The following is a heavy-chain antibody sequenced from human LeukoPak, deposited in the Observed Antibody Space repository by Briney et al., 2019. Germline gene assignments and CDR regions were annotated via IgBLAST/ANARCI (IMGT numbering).Heavy chain of an antibody. Sequence: SETLSLTCTVSGGSISSYYWSWIRRPPGKGLEWIGYIYYSGSTNYNPSLKSRVTISVDTSKNQFSLKLSSVTAADTAVYYCARLGSYYYDILAAFDIWGQGTMVTVSS. CDR1: GGSISSYY. CDR3: ARLGSYYYDILAAFDI. D-gene: IGHD3-22*01. J-gene: IGHJ3*02. V-gene: IGHV4-59*08. CDR2: IYYSGST.